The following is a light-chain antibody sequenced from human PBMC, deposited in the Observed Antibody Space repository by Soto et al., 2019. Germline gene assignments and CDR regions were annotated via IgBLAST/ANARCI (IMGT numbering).Light chain of an antibody. Sequence: EIVLTQSPGTLSLSPGERATVSCRASQSVTSSSLAWYQQKSGQAPRLLIYGTSNRATGIPDRFSGSGSGTEFTLTISRLEPEDFAVYYCHQFGSSPPRTFGQGTKVEIK. V-gene: IGKV3-20*01. J-gene: IGKJ1*01. CDR1: QSVTSSS. CDR2: GTS. CDR3: HQFGSSPPRT.